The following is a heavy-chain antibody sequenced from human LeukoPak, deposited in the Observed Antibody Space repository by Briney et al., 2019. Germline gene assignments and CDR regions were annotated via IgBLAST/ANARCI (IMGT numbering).Heavy chain of an antibody. Sequence: EPSVKLSCKVSVGTFNSYAISWARHARAQGLEWMGGIIPIFSTTNYARKFRGRVTLTADKSTRTAYMELSSLRSEDTAVYHCARDNDSRDPPHFDYWGQGTLVTASS. CDR3: ARDNDSRDPPHFDY. CDR2: IIPIFSTT. D-gene: IGHD3-16*01. J-gene: IGHJ4*02. V-gene: IGHV1-69*06. CDR1: VGTFNSYA.